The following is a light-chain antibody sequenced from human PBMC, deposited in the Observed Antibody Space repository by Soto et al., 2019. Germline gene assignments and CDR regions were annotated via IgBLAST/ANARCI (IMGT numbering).Light chain of an antibody. V-gene: IGKV3-15*01. CDR3: QQYNSYLWT. CDR2: GAS. Sequence: EIVMTQSPATLSVSPGERATLSCRASQSVGSNLAWYQQKPGQAPRLLIYGASTRATGIPARFSGSGSGTEFTLTISSLQPDDFATYYCQQYNSYLWTFDQGTKVDIK. J-gene: IGKJ1*01. CDR1: QSVGSN.